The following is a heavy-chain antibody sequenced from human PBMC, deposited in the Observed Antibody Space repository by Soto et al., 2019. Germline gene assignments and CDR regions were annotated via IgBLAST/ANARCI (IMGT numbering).Heavy chain of an antibody. D-gene: IGHD2-2*02. V-gene: IGHV4-34*01. CDR3: ARGRARGKVVPAAIWNSSGWYGGGYYYYGMDV. CDR2: INHSGST. CDR1: GGSFSGYY. Sequence: SETLSLTCAVYGGSFSGYYWSWIRQPPGKGLEWIGEINHSGSTNYNPSLKSRVTISVDTSKNQFSLKLSSVTAADTAVYYCARGRARGKVVPAAIWNSSGWYGGGYYYYGMDVWGQGTTVTVSS. J-gene: IGHJ6*02.